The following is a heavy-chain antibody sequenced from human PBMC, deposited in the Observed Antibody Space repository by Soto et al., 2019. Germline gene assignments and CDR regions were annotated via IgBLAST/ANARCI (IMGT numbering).Heavy chain of an antibody. CDR2: IYYSGST. D-gene: IGHD1-7*01. CDR3: ARRTNYGTFDI. Sequence: SETLSLTCTVSGGSISSYYWSWIRQPPGKGLEWIGFIYYSGSTNYNPSLKSRITISVDTSKNQFSLKLNSVTAADTAVYYCARRTNYGTFDIWGQGTMVTVSS. J-gene: IGHJ3*02. CDR1: GGSISSYY. V-gene: IGHV4-59*08.